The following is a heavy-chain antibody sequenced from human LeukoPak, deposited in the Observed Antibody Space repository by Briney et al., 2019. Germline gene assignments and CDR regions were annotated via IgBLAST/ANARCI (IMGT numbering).Heavy chain of an antibody. J-gene: IGHJ4*02. V-gene: IGHV3-11*04. D-gene: IGHD3-3*01. CDR1: GFTFSDYY. CDR2: ISSSGSTR. CDR3: AREGRRTYDDFDY. Sequence: PGGSLRLSCAASGFTFSDYYMSWIRQAPGKGLEWISYISSSGSTRYYADSVQGRFTISRDNAKNSPYLQMSSLRAEDTAVYYCAREGRRTYDDFDYWGQGTLVTVSS.